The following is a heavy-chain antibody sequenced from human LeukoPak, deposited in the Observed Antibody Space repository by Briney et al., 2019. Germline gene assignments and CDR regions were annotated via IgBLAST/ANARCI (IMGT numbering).Heavy chain of an antibody. D-gene: IGHD4-17*01. V-gene: IGHV3-30*03. CDR2: ISYDGSNK. Sequence: GGSLRLSCAASGFTFSSYGMHWVRQAPGKGLEWVAVISYDGSNKYYADSVKGRFTISRDNSKNTLYLQMNSLRAEDTAVYYCARDIDYGDLDYWGQGTLVTVSS. J-gene: IGHJ4*02. CDR3: ARDIDYGDLDY. CDR1: GFTFSSYG.